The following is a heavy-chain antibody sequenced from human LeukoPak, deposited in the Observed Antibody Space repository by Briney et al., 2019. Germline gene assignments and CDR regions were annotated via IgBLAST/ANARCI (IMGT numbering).Heavy chain of an antibody. Sequence: GGSPRLSCAASGFTFSSYEMNWVRPAPGKGREWVAYISSNGSTIDYGDSVRGRFTISRDNAKNSLYLQMNSLRAEDTAVYYCARAGYYGSGSHRVAFDIWGQGTMVTVSS. V-gene: IGHV3-48*03. D-gene: IGHD3-10*01. CDR1: GFTFSSYE. CDR2: ISSNGSTI. CDR3: ARAGYYGSGSHRVAFDI. J-gene: IGHJ3*02.